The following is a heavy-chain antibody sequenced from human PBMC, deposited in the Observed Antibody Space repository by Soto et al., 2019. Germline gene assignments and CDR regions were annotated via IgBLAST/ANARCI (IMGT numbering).Heavy chain of an antibody. CDR2: IIPIFGTA. D-gene: IGHD2-2*01. J-gene: IGHJ5*02. V-gene: IGHV1-69*01. Sequence: QVQLVQSGAEVKKPGSSVKVSCKASGGTFSSYAISWVRQAPGPGLDWMGGIIPIFGTANYAQQFQGRVTITADESTSTAYMELSSLRSEDTALYYCASAPGVNVPAAKVGPWFDPWGQGTLVTVSS. CDR3: ASAPGVNVPAAKVGPWFDP. CDR1: GGTFSSYA.